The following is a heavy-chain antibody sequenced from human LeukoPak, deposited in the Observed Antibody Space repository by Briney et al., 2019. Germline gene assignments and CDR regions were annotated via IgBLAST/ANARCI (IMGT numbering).Heavy chain of an antibody. CDR3: AMHPDTAMDTVSYFDY. J-gene: IGHJ4*02. CDR1: GGTFSSYA. CDR2: IIPILGIA. Sequence: ASVKVSCKASGGTFSSYAISWVRQAPGQGLEWMGRIIPILGIANYAQKFQGRVTITADKSTSTAYMELSSLRSEDTAVYYCAMHPDTAMDTVSYFDYWGQGTLVTVSS. V-gene: IGHV1-69*04. D-gene: IGHD5-18*01.